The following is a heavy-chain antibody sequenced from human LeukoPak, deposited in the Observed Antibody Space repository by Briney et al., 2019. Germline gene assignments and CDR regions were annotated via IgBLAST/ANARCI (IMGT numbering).Heavy chain of an antibody. CDR3: ARAAYYYGSGSLDAFDI. J-gene: IGHJ3*02. V-gene: IGHV3-7*01. Sequence: GGSLRLSCAASGFTFSSYWMSWVRQAPGKGLEWVANIKQDGSEKYYVDSVKGRFTISRDNAKNSLYLQMNSLRAEDTAVYFCARAAYYYGSGSLDAFDIWGQGTMVTVSS. CDR1: GFTFSSYW. D-gene: IGHD3-10*01. CDR2: IKQDGSEK.